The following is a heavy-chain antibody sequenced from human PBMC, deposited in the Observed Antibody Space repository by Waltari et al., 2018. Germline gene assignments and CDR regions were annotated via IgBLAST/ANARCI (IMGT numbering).Heavy chain of an antibody. V-gene: IGHV1-2*06. Sequence: QVQLVQSGAEVKKPGASVKVSCKASGYTFTGYYMHWVRQAPGQGLEWMGRINPNSGGTNYAQKVQGRVTMTRDTSISTAYMELSRLRSDDTAVYYCAREYSSSWSDAFDIWGQGTMVTVSS. D-gene: IGHD6-13*01. CDR2: INPNSGGT. CDR1: GYTFTGYY. J-gene: IGHJ3*02. CDR3: AREYSSSWSDAFDI.